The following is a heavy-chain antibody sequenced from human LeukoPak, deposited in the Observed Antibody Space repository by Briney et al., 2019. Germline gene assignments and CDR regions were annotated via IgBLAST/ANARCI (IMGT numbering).Heavy chain of an antibody. Sequence: PGGSLRLSCAASGFTFSSYGMHWVRQAPGKGLEWVAVIWYDGSNTYYAGSVKGRFTISRDNSKNTLYLQMNSLRAEDTAVYYCARDSQRTLDYWGQGTLVTVSS. CDR2: IWYDGSNT. D-gene: IGHD2-2*01. V-gene: IGHV3-33*01. J-gene: IGHJ4*02. CDR3: ARDSQRTLDY. CDR1: GFTFSSYG.